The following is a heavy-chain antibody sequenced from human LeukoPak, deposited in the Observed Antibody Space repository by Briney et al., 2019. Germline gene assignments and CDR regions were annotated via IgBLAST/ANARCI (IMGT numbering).Heavy chain of an antibody. V-gene: IGHV3-15*01. J-gene: IGHJ4*02. D-gene: IGHD3-10*01. CDR3: TTDPSITMVRGVIPFDY. CDR1: GFTFSNAW. Sequence: PGGSLRLSCAASGFTFSNAWMSWVRQAPGKGLEWVGRIKSKTDGGTTDYAAPVKGRFTISRDDSKNTLYLQMNSLKTEDTAVYYCTTDPSITMVRGVIPFDYWGQGTLVTVSS. CDR2: IKSKTDGGTT.